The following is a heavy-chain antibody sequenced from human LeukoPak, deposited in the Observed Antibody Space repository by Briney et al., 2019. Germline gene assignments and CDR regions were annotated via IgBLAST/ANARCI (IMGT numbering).Heavy chain of an antibody. J-gene: IGHJ4*02. D-gene: IGHD2-2*01. CDR3: AKFWPAYCSSTSCAQGGDY. CDR2: ISGSGGST. V-gene: IGHV3-23*01. CDR1: GFTFSSYA. Sequence: GGSLTLSCAASGFTFSSYAMSWVRQAPGKGLEWVSAISGSGGSTYYADSVKGRFTISRDNSKNTLYLQMNSLRAEDTAVYYCAKFWPAYCSSTSCAQGGDYWGQGTLVTVSS.